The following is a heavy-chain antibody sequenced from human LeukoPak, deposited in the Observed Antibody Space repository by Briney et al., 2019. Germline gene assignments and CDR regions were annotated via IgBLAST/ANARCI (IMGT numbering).Heavy chain of an antibody. CDR3: ARDPGSSSSWSEYNWFDP. V-gene: IGHV3-48*04. Sequence: GRSLRLSCAASGFIFTDYAMHWVRQAPGKGLEWVSHISSSSSSIYYADSVKGRFTISRDNAKNSLYLQMNSLRAEDTAVYYCARDPGSSSSWSEYNWFDPWGQGTLVTVSS. J-gene: IGHJ5*02. CDR1: GFIFTDYA. D-gene: IGHD6-13*01. CDR2: ISSSSSSI.